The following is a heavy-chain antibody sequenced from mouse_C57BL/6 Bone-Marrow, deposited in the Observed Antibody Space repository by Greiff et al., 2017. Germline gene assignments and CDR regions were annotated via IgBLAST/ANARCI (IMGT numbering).Heavy chain of an antibody. CDR1: GYTFTSYG. CDR2: IYPRSGNT. CDR3: ARIPPFITTVVGGDY. D-gene: IGHD1-1*01. J-gene: IGHJ2*01. V-gene: IGHV1-81*01. Sequence: VMLMESGAELARPGASVKLSCTASGYTFTSYGISWVKQRTGQGLEWIGEIYPRSGNTYYNEKFKGKATLTADKSSSTAYMELRSLTSEDSAVYFCARIPPFITTVVGGDYWGQGTTLTVSS.